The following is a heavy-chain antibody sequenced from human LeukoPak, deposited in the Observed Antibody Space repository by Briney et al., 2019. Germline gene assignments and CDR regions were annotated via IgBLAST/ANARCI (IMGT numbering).Heavy chain of an antibody. CDR2: IYSGGST. CDR1: GFTVSSNY. Sequence: GGSLRLSCAASGFTVSSNYMSWVRQAPGKGLEWVSVIYSGGSTYYADSGKGRFTISRDNSKNTLYLQMNSLRAEDTAVYYCARARYYDFAFDYWGQGTLVTVSS. D-gene: IGHD3-3*01. V-gene: IGHV3-66*02. J-gene: IGHJ4*02. CDR3: ARARYYDFAFDY.